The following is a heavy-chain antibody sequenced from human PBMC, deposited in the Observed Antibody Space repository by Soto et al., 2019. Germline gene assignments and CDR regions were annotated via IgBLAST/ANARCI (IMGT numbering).Heavy chain of an antibody. Sequence: QLQLQESGPGLVKPSETLSLTCSVSGDSISISSYYWGWVRQPPGKGLEWIGSFHYSGSTHYNPSLQSRVTLSGDASKKQFSLKLGSVTAADTAMYCCASTKDETLYFDYWGQGNLVTVAS. CDR3: ASTKDETLYFDY. CDR2: FHYSGST. J-gene: IGHJ4*02. D-gene: IGHD2-15*01. V-gene: IGHV4-39*01. CDR1: GDSISISSYY.